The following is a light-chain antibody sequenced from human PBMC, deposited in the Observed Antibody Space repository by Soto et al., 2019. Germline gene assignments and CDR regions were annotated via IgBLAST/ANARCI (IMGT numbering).Light chain of an antibody. CDR2: DVS. CDR1: SSDVGAFNY. Sequence: QSALTQPASVSGSPGQSIAISCTGTSSDVGAFNYVSWYQQHPGKAPKFMIFDVSSRPSGVSDRFSGSESGNTASLTISGLQTEDEADYYCASYTTSSTYVFGTGTKLTVL. CDR3: ASYTTSSTYV. J-gene: IGLJ1*01. V-gene: IGLV2-14*03.